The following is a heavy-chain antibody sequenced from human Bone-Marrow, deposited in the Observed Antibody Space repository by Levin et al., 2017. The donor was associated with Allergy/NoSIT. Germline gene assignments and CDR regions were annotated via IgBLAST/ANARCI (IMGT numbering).Heavy chain of an antibody. D-gene: IGHD3-3*01. V-gene: IGHV1-69*13. Sequence: ASVKVSCKASGGTFSSYAISWVRQAPGQGLEWMGGIIPIFGTANYAQKFQGRVTITADESTSTAYMELSSLRSEDTAVYYCARDPSLRFLEWLLYYWGQGTLVTVSS. J-gene: IGHJ4*02. CDR1: GGTFSSYA. CDR2: IIPIFGTA. CDR3: ARDPSLRFLEWLLYY.